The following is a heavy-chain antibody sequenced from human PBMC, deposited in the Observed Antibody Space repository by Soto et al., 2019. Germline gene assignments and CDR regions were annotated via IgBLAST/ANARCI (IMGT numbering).Heavy chain of an antibody. J-gene: IGHJ6*02. V-gene: IGHV3-73*02. D-gene: IGHD3-10*02. CDR3: SRCSGSYCMDV. Sequence: EVQLVESGGGLVQPGGSLKVSCAASGFTFSDSTIHWVRQASGKGLEWVGRIRSEVYSYATVCAAAVKDRFTISRDDSKNTAYLQMNSLKIEYTAVYYSSRCSGSYCMDVWGQGTTVTVSS. CDR2: IRSEVYSYAT. CDR1: GFTFSDST.